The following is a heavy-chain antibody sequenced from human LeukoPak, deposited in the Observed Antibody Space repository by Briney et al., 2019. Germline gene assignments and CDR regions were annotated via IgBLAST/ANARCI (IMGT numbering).Heavy chain of an antibody. CDR3: ARERTYYYDSNPDYFDY. Sequence: AGGSLRLSCAASGFTFDDYGMSWVRQAPGKGLEWVSGINWNGGSTGYADSVKGRFTISRDNAKSSLYLQMNSLRAGDTALYYCARERTYYYDSNPDYFDYWGQGTLVTVSS. D-gene: IGHD3-22*01. J-gene: IGHJ4*02. CDR1: GFTFDDYG. V-gene: IGHV3-20*04. CDR2: INWNGGST.